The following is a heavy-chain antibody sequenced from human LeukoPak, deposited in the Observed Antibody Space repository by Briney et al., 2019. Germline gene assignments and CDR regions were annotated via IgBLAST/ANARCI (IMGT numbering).Heavy chain of an antibody. V-gene: IGHV3-30*18. D-gene: IGHD3-10*01. CDR3: VKDIWFGGGFDS. CDR2: TSSDGSLE. J-gene: IGHJ4*02. Sequence: PGGSLRLSCEGSGFNFSNYAMNWVRQPPGKGMEWVSVTSSDGSLEFYVDSVNGRLSISRDNSKNTLYLQMNRLRAEDTAIYYCVKDIWFGGGFDSWGRGTLVTVSS. CDR1: GFNFSNYA.